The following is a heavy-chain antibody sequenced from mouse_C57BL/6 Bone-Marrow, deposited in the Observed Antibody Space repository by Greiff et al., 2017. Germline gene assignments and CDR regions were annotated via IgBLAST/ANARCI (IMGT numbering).Heavy chain of an antibody. CDR2: INPSTGGT. J-gene: IGHJ4*01. V-gene: IGHV1-42*01. CDR3: ARVSYDGYYAMDY. Sequence: EVQLQQSGPELVKPGASVKISCKASGYSFTGYSMNWVKQSPEKRLEWIGEINPSTGGTTYNQKFKAKATLTVDKSSSTAYMQLKSLTSEDSAVYYCARVSYDGYYAMDYWGQGTSVTVSS. D-gene: IGHD2-3*01. CDR1: GYSFTGYS.